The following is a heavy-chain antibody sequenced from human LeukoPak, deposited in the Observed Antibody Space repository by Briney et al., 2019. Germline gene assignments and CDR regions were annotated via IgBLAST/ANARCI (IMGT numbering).Heavy chain of an antibody. J-gene: IGHJ3*02. CDR3: ARDRYFYDSSGYYPEDAFDI. CDR2: IYYSGST. V-gene: IGHV4-59*01. CDR1: GGSISSYY. D-gene: IGHD3-22*01. Sequence: SETLSLTCTVSGGSISSYYWSWIRQPPGKGLEWIGYIYYSGSTNYNPSLKSRVTISVDTSKNQFSLKLSPVTAADTAVYYCARDRYFYDSSGYYPEDAFDIWGQGTMVTVSS.